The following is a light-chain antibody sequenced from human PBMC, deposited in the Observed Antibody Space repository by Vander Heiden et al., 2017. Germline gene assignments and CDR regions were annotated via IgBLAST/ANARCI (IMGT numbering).Light chain of an antibody. V-gene: IGLV1-44*01. CDR3: TSWDGSLNARV. J-gene: IGLJ3*02. Sequence: QSGLPHPPSASGPPGQWVTISCSGSSSNIGHNTVNWYQQLPGTAPKLLIYNNYQRPSGVPDRFSGSKSGTSASLAISGLQSEDEADYYCTSWDGSLNARVFGGGTRLTVL. CDR2: NNY. CDR1: SSNIGHNT.